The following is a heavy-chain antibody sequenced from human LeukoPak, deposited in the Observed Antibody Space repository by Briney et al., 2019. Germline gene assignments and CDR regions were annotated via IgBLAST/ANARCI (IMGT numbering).Heavy chain of an antibody. CDR1: GFTVSSNY. CDR3: GTVFDH. CDR2: IDIDGTGT. J-gene: IGHJ4*02. Sequence: LSGGSLRLSCAASGFTVSSNYMSWVRQAPGKGLVWVSRIDIDGTGTSYADSVKGRFTISRDNAKNTVSLQMNSLKAEDTAVYYCGTVFDHWGPGILVTVSS. V-gene: IGHV3-74*01.